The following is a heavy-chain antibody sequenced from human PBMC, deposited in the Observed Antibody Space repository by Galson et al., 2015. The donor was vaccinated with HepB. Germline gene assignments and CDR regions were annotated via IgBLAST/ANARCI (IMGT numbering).Heavy chain of an antibody. J-gene: IGHJ4*02. D-gene: IGHD6-13*01. CDR2: ISGSGGST. Sequence: SLRLSCAASGFTFSRFALSWVRQAPGKGLEWVSAISGSGGSTFYADSVKGRFTLSRDNSKNTLYLQMNSLRADDTAVYYCAKGTAAGIGGGTYWGQGTLVTVSS. V-gene: IGHV3-23*01. CDR3: AKGTAAGIGGGTY. CDR1: GFTFSRFA.